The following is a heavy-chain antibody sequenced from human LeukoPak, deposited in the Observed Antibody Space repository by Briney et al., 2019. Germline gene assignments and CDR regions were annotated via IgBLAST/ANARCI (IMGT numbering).Heavy chain of an antibody. CDR2: ISSSSSYI. Sequence: PGGSLRLSCAASGFTFSSYSMNWVRQAPGKGLEWVSSISSSSSYIYYADSVKGRFTISRDNAKNSLYLQMNSPRAEDTAVYYCARGYSGSLTRFDYWGQGTLVTVSS. CDR1: GFTFSSYS. D-gene: IGHD1-26*01. CDR3: ARGYSGSLTRFDY. J-gene: IGHJ4*02. V-gene: IGHV3-21*01.